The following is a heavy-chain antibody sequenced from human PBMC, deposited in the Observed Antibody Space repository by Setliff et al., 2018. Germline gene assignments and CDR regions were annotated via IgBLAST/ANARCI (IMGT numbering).Heavy chain of an antibody. J-gene: IGHJ5*02. V-gene: IGHV3-7*01. CDR2: IKQDAGER. Sequence: GGSLRLSCTASGFTFNDYWMSWVRQAPGKGLEWVANIKQDAGERYYVDSVKGRFTISRDNAKNTLYLQMNSLRAEDTAVYYCARGRSSPFDPWGQGTLVTVSS. CDR3: ARGRSSPFDP. CDR1: GFTFNDYW. D-gene: IGHD6-13*01.